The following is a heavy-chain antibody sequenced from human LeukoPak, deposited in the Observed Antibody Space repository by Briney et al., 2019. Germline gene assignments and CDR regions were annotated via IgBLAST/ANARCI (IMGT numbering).Heavy chain of an antibody. CDR2: IIPIFGTA. V-gene: IGHV1-69*05. J-gene: IGHJ4*02. D-gene: IGHD6-13*01. Sequence: GASEKVSCKASGGTFSSYAISWVRQAPGQGLEWMGRIIPIFGTANYAQKFQGRVTITTDESTSTAYMELSSLRSEDTAVYYCARERDSSSWEFDYWGQGTLVTVSS. CDR1: GGTFSSYA. CDR3: ARERDSSSWEFDY.